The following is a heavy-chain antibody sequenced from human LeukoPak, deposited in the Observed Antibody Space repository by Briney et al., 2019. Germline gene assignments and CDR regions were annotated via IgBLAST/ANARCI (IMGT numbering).Heavy chain of an antibody. D-gene: IGHD2-15*01. CDR3: ARCSGGSCYL. CDR2: ISTSSTTI. J-gene: IGHJ5*02. Sequence: QPGGSLRLSCAASGFTFSSYSMNWVRQAPGKGLEWLSYISTSSTTIYYADSVKGRFTISRDNAKNSLYLQMNSLRAEDTAVYYCARCSGGSCYLWGQGTLVTVSS. CDR1: GFTFSSYS. V-gene: IGHV3-48*01.